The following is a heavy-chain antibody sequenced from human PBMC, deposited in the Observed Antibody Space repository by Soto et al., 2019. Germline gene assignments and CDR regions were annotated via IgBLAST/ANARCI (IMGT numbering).Heavy chain of an antibody. Sequence: SGGSLRLSCAASGFTFSSYGMHWVRQAPGKGLEWVAVISYDGSNKYYADSVKGRFTISRDNSKNTLYLQMNSLRAEDTAVYYCAKALMVYADYWGQGTLVTVSS. V-gene: IGHV3-30*18. CDR2: ISYDGSNK. D-gene: IGHD2-8*01. J-gene: IGHJ4*02. CDR3: AKALMVYADY. CDR1: GFTFSSYG.